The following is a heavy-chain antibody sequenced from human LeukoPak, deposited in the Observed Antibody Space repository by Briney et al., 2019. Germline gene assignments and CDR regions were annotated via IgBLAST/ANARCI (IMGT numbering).Heavy chain of an antibody. CDR3: ATDGAGFDT. Sequence: PGGSLRLSCAASGFTFNDYYMSWIRQAPGKGLEWLSYINIGGTNTHYADSVKGRFTITRDNAKKSLYLEMNNLRAEDTAVYYCATDGAGFDTWGQGVLVTVSS. J-gene: IGHJ5*02. CDR1: GFTFNDYY. CDR2: INIGGTNT. V-gene: IGHV3-11*01.